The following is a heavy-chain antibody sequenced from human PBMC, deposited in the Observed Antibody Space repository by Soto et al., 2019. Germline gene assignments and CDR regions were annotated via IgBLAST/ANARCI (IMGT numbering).Heavy chain of an antibody. V-gene: IGHV4-39*01. J-gene: IGHJ4*02. CDR1: GGSISSSSYY. CDR2: IHYSGST. Sequence: SETLSLTCTVSGGSISSSSYYWGWIRQPPGKGLEWIGSIHYSGSTYYNPSLKSRVTISVDTSKNQFSLKLSSVTAADTAVYYCARIGSGSRTPDYWGQGTLVTVSS. CDR3: ARIGSGSRTPDY. D-gene: IGHD3-10*01.